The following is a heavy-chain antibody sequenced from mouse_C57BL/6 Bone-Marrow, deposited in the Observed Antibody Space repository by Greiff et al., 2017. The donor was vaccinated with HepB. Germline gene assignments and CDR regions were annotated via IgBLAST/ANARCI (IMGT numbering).Heavy chain of an antibody. CDR3: GRQETD. CDR1: GFTFSSYG. Sequence: EVQVVESAGDLVKPGGSLKPSCAASGFTFSSYGMSWVRQTPDKRLEWVATVSSGGSYTYYPDSVKGQFTISRDNAKNTLYLQMSSLKSENTAMYYCGRQETDWGQGTLVTVS. J-gene: IGHJ3*01. CDR2: VSSGGSYT. V-gene: IGHV5-6*01.